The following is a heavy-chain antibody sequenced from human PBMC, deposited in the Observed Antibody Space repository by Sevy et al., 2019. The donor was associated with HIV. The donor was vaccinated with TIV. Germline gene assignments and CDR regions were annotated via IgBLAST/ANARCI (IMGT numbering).Heavy chain of an antibody. CDR3: ARVPRGQLWYSGSLGGYYYHMDV. CDR2: IYKTGST. Sequence: SETLSLSCSVSGGSVSSGTYYWSWIRQPPGKGLELIGHIYKTGSTNYKLSLQSRVTISVDTSTNQFSLGLRSVTAADTAVYYCARVPRGQLWYSGSLGGYYYHMDVWGKGTTVTVSS. J-gene: IGHJ6*03. D-gene: IGHD3-16*01. CDR1: GGSVSSGTYY. V-gene: IGHV4-61*01.